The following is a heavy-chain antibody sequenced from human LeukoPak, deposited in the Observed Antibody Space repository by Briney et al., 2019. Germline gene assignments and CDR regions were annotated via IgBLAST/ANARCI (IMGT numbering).Heavy chain of an antibody. Sequence: PGGSLRLSCAASGFRISNHWMHWVRQAPGKGLEWVAVISYDGSNKFYADSVKGRFTISRDNSKNTLYLQMNSLRAEDTAVFYCAKAGYSSGWRNFDYWGQGTLVTVSS. J-gene: IGHJ4*02. CDR1: GFRISNHW. V-gene: IGHV3-30*18. CDR2: ISYDGSNK. CDR3: AKAGYSSGWRNFDY. D-gene: IGHD6-19*01.